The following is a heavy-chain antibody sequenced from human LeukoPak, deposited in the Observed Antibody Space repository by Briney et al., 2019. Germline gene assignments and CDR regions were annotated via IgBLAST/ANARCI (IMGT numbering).Heavy chain of an antibody. CDR1: GGSFSGYY. V-gene: IGHV4-34*01. D-gene: IGHD4-11*01. Sequence: PSETLSLTCAVYGGSFSGYYWSWIRQPPGKGLEWIGEINHSGSTNYNPSLKSRVTISVDTSKNQFSLKLSSVTAADTAVYYCATTSVSYYYYYYMDVWGEGTTVTVSS. CDR2: INHSGST. CDR3: ATTSVSYYYYYYMDV. J-gene: IGHJ6*03.